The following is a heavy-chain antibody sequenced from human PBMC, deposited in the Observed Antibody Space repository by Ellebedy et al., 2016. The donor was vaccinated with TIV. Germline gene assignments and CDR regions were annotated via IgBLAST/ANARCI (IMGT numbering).Heavy chain of an antibody. D-gene: IGHD6-13*01. CDR1: GFTFSSYW. CDR3: ASLSSSWYPGY. CDR2: IKQDGSEK. J-gene: IGHJ4*02. V-gene: IGHV3-7*01. Sequence: GESLKISXAASGFTFSSYWMSWVRQAPGKGLEWVANIKQDGSEKYYVDSVKGRFTISRDNAKNSLYLQMNSLRAEDTAVYYCASLSSSWYPGYWGQGTLVTVSS.